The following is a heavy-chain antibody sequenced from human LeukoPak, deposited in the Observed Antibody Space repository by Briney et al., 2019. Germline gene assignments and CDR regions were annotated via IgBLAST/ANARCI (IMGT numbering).Heavy chain of an antibody. D-gene: IGHD4-17*01. V-gene: IGHV3-23*01. Sequence: GGSLRLSCAASGFTFSSYAMSWVRQAPGKGLEWVSAISGSGGSTYYADSVKGRFTIPRDNSKNTLYLQMNSLRAEDTAVYYCARIPPGYGDYDYWGQGTLVTVSS. CDR1: GFTFSSYA. J-gene: IGHJ4*02. CDR3: ARIPPGYGDYDY. CDR2: ISGSGGST.